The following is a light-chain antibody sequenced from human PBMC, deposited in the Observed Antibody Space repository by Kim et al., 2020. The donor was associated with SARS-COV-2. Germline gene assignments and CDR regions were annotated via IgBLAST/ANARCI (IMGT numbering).Light chain of an antibody. Sequence: ASVGDRVPITCRASESISSWLAWYQQKPGKAPKLLIYDASNLESGVPSRFSGSGSGTEFTLTISSLQPDDFATYYCQQYNSYSTYTFGQGTKLEI. J-gene: IGKJ2*01. CDR1: ESISSW. V-gene: IGKV1-5*01. CDR2: DAS. CDR3: QQYNSYSTYT.